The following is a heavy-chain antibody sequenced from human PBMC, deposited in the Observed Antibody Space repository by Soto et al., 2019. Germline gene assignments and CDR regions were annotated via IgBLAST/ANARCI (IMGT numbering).Heavy chain of an antibody. V-gene: IGHV4-31*03. J-gene: IGHJ6*02. Sequence: SSETLSLTCTVSGGSISSGGYYWSWIRQHPGKGLEWIGYIYYSGSTYYNPSLKSRVTISVDTSKNQFSLKLSSVTAADTAVYYCASNEYDGMDVWGQGTTVTVSS. CDR2: IYYSGST. CDR3: ASNEYDGMDV. CDR1: GGSISSGGYY. D-gene: IGHD6-6*01.